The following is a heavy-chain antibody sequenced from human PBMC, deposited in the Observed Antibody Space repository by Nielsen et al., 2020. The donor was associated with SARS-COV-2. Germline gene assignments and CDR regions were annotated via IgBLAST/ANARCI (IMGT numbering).Heavy chain of an antibody. D-gene: IGHD3-22*01. J-gene: IGHJ5*02. Sequence: ASVKVSCKASGYTFTKYGISWVRQAPGQGLEWMGWISGNSDSAKYVKKFLGRVIMTTDTSTSTAYLEVRSLRSVDTAVYYCASSAPPSGFNWFDPWGQGTLVTVSS. CDR1: GYTFTKYG. CDR3: ASSAPPSGFNWFDP. V-gene: IGHV1-18*04. CDR2: ISGNSDSA.